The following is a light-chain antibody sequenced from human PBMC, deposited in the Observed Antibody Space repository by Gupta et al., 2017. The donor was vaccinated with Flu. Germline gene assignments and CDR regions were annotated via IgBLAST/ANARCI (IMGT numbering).Light chain of an antibody. Sequence: DIVFTQSPAPLSSSPASRATLSSTASLIVINHFPSHRQTPGHSPRLLIYDASNRAPGIRARFSGSGSGTDFTLTISSLEPEDFAVYNCQQRTDGILTFGSGTKLDVK. CDR2: DAS. CDR3: QQRTDGILT. J-gene: IGKJ3*01. V-gene: IGKV3-11*01. CDR1: LIVINH.